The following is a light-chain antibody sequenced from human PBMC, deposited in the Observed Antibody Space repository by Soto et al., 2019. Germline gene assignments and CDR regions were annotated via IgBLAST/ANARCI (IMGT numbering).Light chain of an antibody. CDR3: QQYYSYLWT. J-gene: IGKJ1*01. V-gene: IGKV1-8*01. CDR1: QGISSY. CDR2: AAS. Sequence: AIRMTQSPSSLSASTGDRVTITCRASQGISSYLAWYQQKPGKAPKLLIYAASTLQSGVPSSFSGSGSGTDFTLTISCLQSEDFATYYCQQYYSYLWTFGQGTKVEIK.